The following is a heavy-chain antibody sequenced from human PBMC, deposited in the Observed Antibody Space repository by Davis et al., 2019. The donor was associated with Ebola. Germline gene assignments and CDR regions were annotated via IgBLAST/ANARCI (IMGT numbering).Heavy chain of an antibody. V-gene: IGHV1-8*03. CDR1: GYTFTSYD. J-gene: IGHJ5*02. D-gene: IGHD3-3*01. CDR3: ARDVPEYDFWSGYVRGGFDP. Sequence: ASVKVSCKASGYTFTSYDINWVRQATGQGLEWMGWMNPNSGNTGYAQKFQGRVTITRNTSISTAYMELSRLRSDDTAVYYCARDVPEYDFWSGYVRGGFDPWGQGTLVTVSS. CDR2: MNPNSGNT.